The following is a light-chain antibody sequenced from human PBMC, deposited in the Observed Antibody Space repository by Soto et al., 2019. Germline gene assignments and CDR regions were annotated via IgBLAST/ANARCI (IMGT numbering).Light chain of an antibody. CDR3: QSYDATNQV. J-gene: IGLJ3*02. Sequence: NFMLTQPHSVSESPGKTVTISCTRSSGSIASNYVQWYQQRPGSSPTTVIYADNQRPSGVPDRFSGSIDSSSNSASLTISGLETEDEADYYCQSYDATNQVFGGGTKLTVL. CDR2: ADN. V-gene: IGLV6-57*01. CDR1: SGSIASNY.